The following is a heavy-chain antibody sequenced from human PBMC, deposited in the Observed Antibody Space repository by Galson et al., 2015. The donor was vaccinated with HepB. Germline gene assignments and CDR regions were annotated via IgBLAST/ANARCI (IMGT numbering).Heavy chain of an antibody. D-gene: IGHD3-16*01. CDR1: GFTFSNYA. CDR3: ARYDYVWGGMDV. CDR2: ISGSGGNT. Sequence: SLRLSCAASGFTFSNYAMSWVRQAPGKGLEWVSAISGSGGNTYYVDSVKGRFTISRDTSKNTLYLQMNSLRAEDTAVYYCARYDYVWGGMDVWGQGTTVTVSS. J-gene: IGHJ6*02. V-gene: IGHV3-23*01.